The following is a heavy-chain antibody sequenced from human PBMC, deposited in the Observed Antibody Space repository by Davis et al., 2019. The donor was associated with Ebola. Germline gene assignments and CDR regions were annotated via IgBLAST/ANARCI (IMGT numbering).Heavy chain of an antibody. CDR3: ARPYFYAMDV. D-gene: IGHD3-10*01. CDR1: GFTFSSYW. Sequence: GESLKISCAASGFTFSSYWMSWVRQAPGKGLEWVANIKQDGSEKYYVDSVKGRFTISRDNAKNSLYLQMNSLRVEDTAVYYCARPYFYAMDVWGQGTTVTVSS. CDR2: IKQDGSEK. J-gene: IGHJ6*02. V-gene: IGHV3-7*01.